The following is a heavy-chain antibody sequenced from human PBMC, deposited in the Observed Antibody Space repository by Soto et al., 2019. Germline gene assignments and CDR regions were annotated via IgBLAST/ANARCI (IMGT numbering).Heavy chain of an antibody. J-gene: IGHJ6*02. CDR1: GFTFSSYA. Sequence: PGGSLRLSCAASGFTFSSYAMSWVRQAPGKGLEWVSAISGSGGSTYYADSVKGRFTISRDNSKNTLYLQMNSLRAEDTAVYYCANTPLRPYYYYYYGMDVWGQGTTVTVSS. D-gene: IGHD5-12*01. CDR2: ISGSGGST. CDR3: ANTPLRPYYYYYYGMDV. V-gene: IGHV3-23*01.